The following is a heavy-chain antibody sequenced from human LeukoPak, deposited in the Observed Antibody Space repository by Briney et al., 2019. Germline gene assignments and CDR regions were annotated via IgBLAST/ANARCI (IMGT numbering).Heavy chain of an antibody. CDR2: IYYSGST. Sequence: SETLSLTCTVSGGSISSSSYYWGWIRQPPGKGLEWIGSIYYSGSTYYNPSLKSRVTISVDTSKNQFSLKLSSVTAADTAIYYCARRHYDSGILDYWGQGTLVTVSS. V-gene: IGHV4-39*01. CDR1: GGSISSSSYY. D-gene: IGHD3-10*01. J-gene: IGHJ4*02. CDR3: ARRHYDSGILDY.